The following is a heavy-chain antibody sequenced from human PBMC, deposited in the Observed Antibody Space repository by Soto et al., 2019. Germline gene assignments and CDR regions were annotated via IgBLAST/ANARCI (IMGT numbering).Heavy chain of an antibody. J-gene: IGHJ4*02. CDR1: GFIFSIYD. D-gene: IGHD3-10*01. CDR2: IGTAGNT. CDR3: ARAARASYHNIDF. Sequence: TGGSLRLSCAASGFIFSIYDMHWVRQPKGKGLEWVSAIGTAGNTYYPDSVKGRFTISRENAQNSLYLQLNSLRAGDTAVYYCARAARASYHNIDFWGLGTLVTVSS. V-gene: IGHV3-13*01.